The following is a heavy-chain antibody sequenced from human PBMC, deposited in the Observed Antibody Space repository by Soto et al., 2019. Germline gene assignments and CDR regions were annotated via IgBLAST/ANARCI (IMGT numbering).Heavy chain of an antibody. V-gene: IGHV1-3*01. CDR2: INAGNGNT. J-gene: IGHJ4*02. D-gene: IGHD2-15*01. CDR3: ARGPGGPDGPGDY. CDR1: GYTFTSYA. Sequence: SVKVSCKASGYTFTSYAMHWVRQAPGQRLEWMGWINAGNGNTKYSQKFQGRVTITRDTSASTAYMELSSLRSEDTAVYYCARGPGGPDGPGDYWGQGTLVTVSS.